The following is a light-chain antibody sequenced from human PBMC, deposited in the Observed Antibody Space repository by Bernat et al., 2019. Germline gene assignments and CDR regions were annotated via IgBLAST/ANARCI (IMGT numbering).Light chain of an antibody. V-gene: IGLV1-44*01. CDR3: SAWDDSLKGV. Sequence: QSVLTQPPSASGTPGQRVTISCSGSSSNIGSNTVNWYQQLPGTDPKLLIYSNNKRPSGVPDRFSGSKSGTSAALAISGVQSEDEADYYCSAWDDSLKGVFGGGTKLTVL. J-gene: IGLJ3*02. CDR2: SNN. CDR1: SSNIGSNT.